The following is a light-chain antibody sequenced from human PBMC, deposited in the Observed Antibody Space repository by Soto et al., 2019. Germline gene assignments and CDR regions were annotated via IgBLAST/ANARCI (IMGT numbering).Light chain of an antibody. Sequence: EIVLTQSPGTLSLSPGERATLSCRASQSVSSSYLAWYQQKPGQAPRLLIYGASSRATGIPDRFSGSGSGTDFTLTISRLEPDDFAVYYCQQYGSSPMYTCGQGTQLEIK. CDR3: QQYGSSPMYT. CDR1: QSVSSSY. V-gene: IGKV3-20*01. J-gene: IGKJ2*01. CDR2: GAS.